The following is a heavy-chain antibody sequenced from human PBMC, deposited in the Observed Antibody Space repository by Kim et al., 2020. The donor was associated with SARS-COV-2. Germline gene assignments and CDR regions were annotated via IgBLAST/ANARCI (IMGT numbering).Heavy chain of an antibody. Sequence: SETLSLTCTVSGGSISSYYWSWIRQPPGKGLEWIGYIYYSGSTNYNPSLKSRVTISVDTSKNQFSLKLSSVTAADTAVYYCARHREEEYQLLYYYYYGMDVWGQGTTVTVSS. D-gene: IGHD2-2*01. CDR1: GGSISSYY. V-gene: IGHV4-59*08. CDR2: IYYSGST. CDR3: ARHREEEYQLLYYYYYGMDV. J-gene: IGHJ6*02.